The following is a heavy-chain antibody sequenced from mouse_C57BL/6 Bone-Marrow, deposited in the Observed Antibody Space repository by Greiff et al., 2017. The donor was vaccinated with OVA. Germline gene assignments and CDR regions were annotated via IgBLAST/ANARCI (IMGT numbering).Heavy chain of an antibody. CDR1: GYTFTDYY. CDR3: ARKAPYYAMDY. V-gene: IGHV1-19*01. Sequence: EVQLQQSGPVLVKPGASVKMSCKASGYTFTDYYMNWVKQSHGKSLEWIGVINPYNGGTSYNQKFKGKATLTVNKSSSTAYMELNSLTSEESAVYYCARKAPYYAMDYWGQGTSVTVSS. CDR2: INPYNGGT. J-gene: IGHJ4*01. D-gene: IGHD3-2*02.